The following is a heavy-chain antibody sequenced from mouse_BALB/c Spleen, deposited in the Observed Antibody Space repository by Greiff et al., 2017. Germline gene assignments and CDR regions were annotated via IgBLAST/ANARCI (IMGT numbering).Heavy chain of an antibody. J-gene: IGHJ4*01. D-gene: IGHD2-14*01. Sequence: VQLQQSGAELARPGASVKMSCKASGYTFTSYTMHWVKQRPGQGLEWIGYINPSSVYTNCNQKFKDKATLTADKSSSTAYMQLSSLTSEDSAVYYCARYYRYDGPYAMDYWGQGTSVTVSS. CDR2: INPSSVYT. V-gene: IGHV1-4*01. CDR3: ARYYRYDGPYAMDY. CDR1: GYTFTSYT.